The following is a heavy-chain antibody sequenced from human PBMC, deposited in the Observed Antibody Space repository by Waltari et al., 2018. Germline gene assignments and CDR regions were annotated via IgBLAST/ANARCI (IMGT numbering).Heavy chain of an antibody. V-gene: IGHV3-15*07. CDR2: IKSKADLGTT. CDR1: GFTFRNAW. Sequence: EVQLVESGGGLVKPGESLRLSCAASGFTFRNAWMNWVRQAPGKGLEWVGRIKSKADLGTTDYAAPAKGRFIISRDDSKNTLYLQMNSLKTEDTAVYYCATELTIMVAASGALAFWGQGTLVTVSS. J-gene: IGHJ4*02. D-gene: IGHD2-15*01. CDR3: ATELTIMVAASGALAF.